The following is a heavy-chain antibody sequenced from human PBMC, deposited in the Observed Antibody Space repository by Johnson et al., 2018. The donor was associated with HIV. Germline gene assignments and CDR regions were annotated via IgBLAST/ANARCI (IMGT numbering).Heavy chain of an antibody. J-gene: IGHJ3*02. CDR1: GFTFSRYG. Sequence: QVQLVESGGGVVQPGGSLRLSCAASGFTFSRYGMHWVRQAPGKGLEWVAFIRYDGSNKYYADSVKGRFTISRDNSKNTLYLQMNSLRAEDTAVYYCAKDKSPLMTWWDAFDIWGQGTMVTVSS. D-gene: IGHD2-8*02. CDR3: AKDKSPLMTWWDAFDI. V-gene: IGHV3-30*02. CDR2: IRYDGSNK.